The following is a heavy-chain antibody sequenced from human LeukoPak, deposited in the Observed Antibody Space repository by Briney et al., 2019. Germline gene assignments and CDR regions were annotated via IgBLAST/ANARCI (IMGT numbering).Heavy chain of an antibody. V-gene: IGHV1-2*06. J-gene: IGHJ4*02. Sequence: GASVKVSCKASGYTFTGYYMHWVRQAPEQGLEWMGRINPNSGGTNYAQKFQGRVTMTRDTSISTAYMELSRLRSDDTAVYYCARERAVQGYCSGGSCYINDYWGQGTLVTVSS. D-gene: IGHD2-15*01. CDR2: INPNSGGT. CDR3: ARERAVQGYCSGGSCYINDY. CDR1: GYTFTGYY.